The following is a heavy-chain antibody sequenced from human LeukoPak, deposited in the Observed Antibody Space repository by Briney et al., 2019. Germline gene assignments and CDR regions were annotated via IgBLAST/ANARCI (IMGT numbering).Heavy chain of an antibody. J-gene: IGHJ4*02. Sequence: GASVKVSCKASGYTFTSYGISWVRQAPGQGLEWMGWISAYNGNTNYAQKFQGRVTITADKATSTAYMELSSLRSEDTAVYYCAGGGDTAMANDYWGQGTLVTVSS. CDR2: ISAYNGNT. V-gene: IGHV1-18*01. CDR1: GYTFTSYG. D-gene: IGHD5-18*01. CDR3: AGGGDTAMANDY.